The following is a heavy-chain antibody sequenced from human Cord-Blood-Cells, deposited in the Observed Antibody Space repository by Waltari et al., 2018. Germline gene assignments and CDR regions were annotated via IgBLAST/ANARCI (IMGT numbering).Heavy chain of an antibody. D-gene: IGHD6-6*01. CDR3: AKDLDHSSSSAFDI. J-gene: IGHJ3*02. CDR1: GFTFDDYD. CDR2: ISWDGGST. V-gene: IGHV3-43D*04. Sequence: EVQLVESGGVVVQPGGSLRLSCAASGFTFDDYDMHWVRQAPGKGLEWVSLISWDGGSTYYADSVKGRFTISRDNSKNSLYLQMNSLRAEDTALYYCAKDLDHSSSSAFDIWGQGTMVTVSS.